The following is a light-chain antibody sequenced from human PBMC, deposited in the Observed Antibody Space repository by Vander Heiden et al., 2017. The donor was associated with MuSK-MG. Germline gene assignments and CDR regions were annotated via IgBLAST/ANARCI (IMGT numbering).Light chain of an antibody. J-gene: IGKJ4*01. CDR3: QHYYSVPLT. Sequence: DIQMTQSPSPLSASVGDRVTITCRASQGISNSLAWYQQKSGKAPKLLLFDASKLESGVPSRFSGSGSGTDYTLTISSLQPEDFATYYCQHYYSVPLTVGGGTKVEIK. CDR1: QGISNS. V-gene: IGKV1-NL1*01. CDR2: DAS.